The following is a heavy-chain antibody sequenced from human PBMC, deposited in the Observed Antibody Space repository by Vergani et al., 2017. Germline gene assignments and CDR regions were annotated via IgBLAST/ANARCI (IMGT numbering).Heavy chain of an antibody. J-gene: IGHJ6*02. CDR1: GFTFSSYG. Sequence: QVQLVESGGGVVQPGRSLRLSCAASGFTFSSYGMHWVRQAPGXGLEWVAVISYDGSNKYYADSVKGRFTISRDNSKNTLYLQMNSLRAEDTAVYYCAKDCTQVMVRGGPYYYYYGMDVWAKGPRSPSP. CDR3: AKDCTQVMVRGGPYYYYYGMDV. CDR2: ISYDGSNK. D-gene: IGHD3-10*01. V-gene: IGHV3-30*18.